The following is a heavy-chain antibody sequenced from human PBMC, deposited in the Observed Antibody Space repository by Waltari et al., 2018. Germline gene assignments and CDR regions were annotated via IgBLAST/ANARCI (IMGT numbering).Heavy chain of an antibody. V-gene: IGHV1-2*02. CDR3: ARGIWFGELFLVYFDY. CDR2: SNPNSGST. J-gene: IGHJ4*02. Sequence: QVQLVQSGAEVKKPGASVKVSCKASGYTFTGSYMPWVRQAPGQGLEWMRVSNPNSGSTNYAQKFQGRVTMTRDTSISTAYMELSRLRSDDTAVYYCARGIWFGELFLVYFDYWGQGTLVTVSS. CDR1: GYTFTGSY. D-gene: IGHD3-10*01.